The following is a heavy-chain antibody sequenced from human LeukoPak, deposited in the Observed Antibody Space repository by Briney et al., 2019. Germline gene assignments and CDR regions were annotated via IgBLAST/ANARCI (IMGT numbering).Heavy chain of an antibody. Sequence: SETLSLACTVSGGSISNYYWVWIRQPPGKGLEWIGYIHSSGRTNYNPSLKSRVIISVDTSNNQFSLKLSSVTAADTAVYYCARLSSWSGDFDYWGQGTLVTVSS. CDR1: GGSISNYY. D-gene: IGHD6-13*01. CDR2: IHSSGRT. J-gene: IGHJ4*02. CDR3: ARLSSWSGDFDY. V-gene: IGHV4-59*08.